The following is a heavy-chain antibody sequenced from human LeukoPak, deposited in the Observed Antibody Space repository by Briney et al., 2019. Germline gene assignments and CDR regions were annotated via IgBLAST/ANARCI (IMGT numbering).Heavy chain of an antibody. J-gene: IGHJ5*02. D-gene: IGHD6-19*01. CDR1: GGPISSYS. CDR3: ARVVAVAGSNWFDP. CDR2: IYYSGST. V-gene: IGHV4-59*01. Sequence: SETLSLTCTVSGGPISSYSWSWIRQPPGKGLEWIGYIYYSGSTNYNPSLKSRVTISVDTSKNQFSLKLSSVTAADTAVYYCARVVAVAGSNWFDPWGQGTLVTVSS.